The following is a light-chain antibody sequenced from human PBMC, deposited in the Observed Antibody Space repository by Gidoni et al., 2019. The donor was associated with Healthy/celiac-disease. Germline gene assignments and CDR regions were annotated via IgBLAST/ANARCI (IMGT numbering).Light chain of an antibody. CDR1: QSILYSSNNKNY. CDR3: QQYYGTPIT. V-gene: IGKV4-1*01. J-gene: IGKJ5*01. CDR2: WAS. Sequence: DIVMTQSPDSLAVSLGESATINCKSSQSILYSSNNKNYLAWYQQKPGQPPKLLIYWASTRESGVPDRFSGSGSGTDFTLTISSLQAEDVAVYYCQQYYGTPITFGQGTRLEIK.